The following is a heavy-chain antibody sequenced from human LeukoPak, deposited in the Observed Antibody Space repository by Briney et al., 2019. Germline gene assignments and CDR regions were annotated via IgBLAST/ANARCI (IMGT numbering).Heavy chain of an antibody. D-gene: IGHD3-3*01. V-gene: IGHV4-34*01. CDR3: ARGRTYYDFWSGYSRYFDY. J-gene: IGHJ4*02. CDR1: GGSFSGYY. CDR2: INHSGST. Sequence: KPSETLSLTCAVYGGSFSGYYWSWIRQPPGKGLEWSGEINHSGSTNYNPSLKSRVTISVDTSKNQFSLKLSSVTAADTAVYYCARGRTYYDFWSGYSRYFDYWGQGTLVTVSS.